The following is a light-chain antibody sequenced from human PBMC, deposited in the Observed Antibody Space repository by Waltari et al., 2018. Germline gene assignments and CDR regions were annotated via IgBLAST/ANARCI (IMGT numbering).Light chain of an antibody. V-gene: IGLV2-23*01. Sequence: QSALTQPASVSGSPGQSITISCTGTSTDVGSYNLVPWYKQHPGKAPKHMIYEDTKRPSGVSDRFSGSKSGNTASLTIAGLQAEDEADYYCCSYAGSSPHVVFGGGTKLTVL. CDR3: CSYAGSSPHVV. CDR1: STDVGSYNL. CDR2: EDT. J-gene: IGLJ2*01.